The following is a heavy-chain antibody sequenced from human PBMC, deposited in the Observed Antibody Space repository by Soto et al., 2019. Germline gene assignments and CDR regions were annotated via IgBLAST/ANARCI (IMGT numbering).Heavy chain of an antibody. CDR2: IYYSGGT. CDR1: GASINNSTYF. D-gene: IGHD3-22*01. V-gene: IGHV4-39*01. Sequence: SETLSLTCTVSGASINNSTYFWGWIRQPPGKGLEWIGDIYYSGGTSYTPSLKSRVVISVDTSKNQFSLQLTSVTAADTAVYYCARAMTFYDSVGYYYNWGQGTLVTVSS. J-gene: IGHJ4*02. CDR3: ARAMTFYDSVGYYYN.